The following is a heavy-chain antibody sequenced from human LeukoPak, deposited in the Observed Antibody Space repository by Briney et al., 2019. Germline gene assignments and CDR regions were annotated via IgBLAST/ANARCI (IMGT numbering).Heavy chain of an antibody. CDR2: IYYSGST. D-gene: IGHD7-27*01. Sequence: SETLSLTCTASGGSVSSDSYFWSWIRQPPGRGLEWIGYIYYSGSTNYNPALKSRVTISVDTSKNQFSLKLSSVTAADTAVYYCARDPGARRGYYFDYWGQGTLVTVSS. CDR3: ARDPGARRGYYFDY. CDR1: GGSVSSDSYF. V-gene: IGHV4-61*01. J-gene: IGHJ4*02.